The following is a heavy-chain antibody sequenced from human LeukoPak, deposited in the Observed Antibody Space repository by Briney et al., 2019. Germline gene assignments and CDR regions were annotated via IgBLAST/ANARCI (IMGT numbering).Heavy chain of an antibody. D-gene: IGHD6-19*01. CDR2: IYYSGST. CDR3: ARAVKQWGGYYYMDV. CDR1: GGSISSYY. V-gene: IGHV4-59*01. Sequence: SETLSLTCTVSGGSISSYYWSWIRQPPGKGLEWIGYIYYSGSTNYNPSLKSRVTISVDTSKNQFSLKLSYVTAADPAVVSSARAVKQWGGYYYMDVWGKGTTVTISS. J-gene: IGHJ6*03.